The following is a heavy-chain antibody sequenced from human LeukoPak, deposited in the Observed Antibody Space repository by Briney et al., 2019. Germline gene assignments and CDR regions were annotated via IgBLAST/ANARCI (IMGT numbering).Heavy chain of an antibody. D-gene: IGHD4-23*01. V-gene: IGHV3-48*04. CDR2: IRSSGSTI. Sequence: GGSLRLSCAASGFTFSSYSMNWVRQAPGKGLEWVSYIRSSGSTIYYADSVKGRFTISRDNAKNSLYLQMNSLRAEDTAVYYCAGDYGGNNYWGQGTLVTVSS. CDR1: GFTFSSYS. CDR3: AGDYGGNNY. J-gene: IGHJ4*02.